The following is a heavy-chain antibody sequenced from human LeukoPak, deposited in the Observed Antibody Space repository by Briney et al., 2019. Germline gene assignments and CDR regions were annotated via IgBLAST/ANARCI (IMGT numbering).Heavy chain of an antibody. D-gene: IGHD7-27*01. J-gene: IGHJ2*01. CDR2: IYYSGSA. V-gene: IGHV4-61*01. CDR1: GGSVSSGSYY. CDR3: ARELTGVSRHFDL. Sequence: PSETLSLTCTVSGGSVSSGSYYWSWIRQPPGKGLEWIGYIYYSGSAKYNPSLKSRVTISVDRSKNQFSLKLSSVTAADTAVYYCARELTGVSRHFDLWGRGTLVTVSS.